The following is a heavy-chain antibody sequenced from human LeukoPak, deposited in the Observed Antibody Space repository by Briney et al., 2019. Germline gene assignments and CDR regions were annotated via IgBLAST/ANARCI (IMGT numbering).Heavy chain of an antibody. D-gene: IGHD2-8*01. J-gene: IGHJ4*02. CDR3: AKGSLSLMGVFDY. Sequence: GGSLRLSCAASGFTFSSYGMSWVGQAPGKGLEWVSGISGSGGSTYYADSVKGRFTISRDNSKNTLDLQMNSLRADDTAVYYCAKGSLSLMGVFDYWGQGTLVTVSS. CDR1: GFTFSSYG. V-gene: IGHV3-23*01. CDR2: ISGSGGST.